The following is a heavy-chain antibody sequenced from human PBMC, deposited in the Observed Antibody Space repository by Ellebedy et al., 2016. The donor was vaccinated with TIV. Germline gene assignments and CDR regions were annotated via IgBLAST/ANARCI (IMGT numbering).Heavy chain of an antibody. D-gene: IGHD5-12*01. Sequence: MPLETLSLTCTVPGGSISSSSYYWGWLRQPPGPGLEWLGRLNFIGSTYYNPSLQRRVTISVDTSKNQFSLKLSSVTAADTAVYYGAREHSGYFPDGFDSWGQGTLVTVSS. CDR1: GGSISSSSYY. CDR3: AREHSGYFPDGFDS. CDR2: LNFIGST. J-gene: IGHJ4*02. V-gene: IGHV4-39*07.